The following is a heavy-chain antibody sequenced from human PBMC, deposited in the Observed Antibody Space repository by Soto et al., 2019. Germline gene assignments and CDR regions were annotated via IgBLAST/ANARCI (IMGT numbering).Heavy chain of an antibody. CDR1: GGSISSSY. D-gene: IGHD6-25*01. V-gene: IGHV4-59*08. Sequence: QVQLQESGPGLVKPSETLSLTCTVSGGSISSSYWSWIRQPPGKGLEWTGYIYHSGSTNYNPSLKSRDTLSVDTSKNQFSLKLSPVTAADTAVYYCARLGSIAADDFDYWGQGTLVTVSS. J-gene: IGHJ4*02. CDR2: IYHSGST. CDR3: ARLGSIAADDFDY.